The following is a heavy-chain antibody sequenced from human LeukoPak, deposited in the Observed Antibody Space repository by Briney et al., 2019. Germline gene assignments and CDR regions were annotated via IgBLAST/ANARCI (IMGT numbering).Heavy chain of an antibody. CDR1: GFTFSTYS. CDR2: ISSSSSTI. CDR3: ARAGGSSSSGFDY. Sequence: QPGGSLRLSCAASGFTFSTYSMNWVRQAPGRGLEWVSYISSSSSTIYYTDSVKGRFTISRDNAKYSLYLQMNSLRAEVTAVYYCARAGGSSSSGFDYWGQGTLVTVSS. V-gene: IGHV3-48*01. D-gene: IGHD6-6*01. J-gene: IGHJ4*02.